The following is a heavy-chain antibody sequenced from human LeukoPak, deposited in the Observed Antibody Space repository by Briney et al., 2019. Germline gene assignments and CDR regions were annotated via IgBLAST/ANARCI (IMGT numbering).Heavy chain of an antibody. D-gene: IGHD3-22*01. Sequence: GGSLRLSYAASGFNVSDYYMSWIRQTPGKGLEWLSYISSDEKTIYYADSVKGRFTISRDNAKNSLYLQMNSLRAEDTAVYYCATYSSLNAREFQYWGQGTLVTVSS. J-gene: IGHJ1*01. CDR2: ISSDEKTI. CDR3: ATYSSLNAREFQY. V-gene: IGHV3-11*04. CDR1: GFNVSDYY.